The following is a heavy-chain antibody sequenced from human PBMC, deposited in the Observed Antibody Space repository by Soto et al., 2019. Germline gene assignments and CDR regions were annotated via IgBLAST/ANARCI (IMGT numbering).Heavy chain of an antibody. J-gene: IGHJ4*02. CDR2: IYYSGST. D-gene: IGHD3-10*01. V-gene: IGHV4-39*01. Sequence: QLQLQESGPGLVKPSETLSLTCTVSGGSISSSSYYWGWIRQPPGKGLEWIGSIYYSGSTYYNPSLKSRVTISVDTSKNQFSLKLSSVTAADTAVYYCARGRGPDYFDYWGQGTLVTVSS. CDR3: ARGRGPDYFDY. CDR1: GGSISSSSYY.